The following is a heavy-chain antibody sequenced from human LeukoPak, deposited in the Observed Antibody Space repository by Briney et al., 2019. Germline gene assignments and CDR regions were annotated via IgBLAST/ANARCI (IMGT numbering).Heavy chain of an antibody. Sequence: SETLSLTSTVSGGSISSYYWSWIRQPAGKGLEWIGRIYTSGSTNYNPSLKSRVTMSVDTSKNQFSLQLSSVTAADTAVYYCARSYYYETSAYHYWGQGTLVTVSS. CDR3: ARSYYYETSAYHY. CDR2: IYTSGST. CDR1: GGSISSYY. D-gene: IGHD3-22*01. V-gene: IGHV4-4*07. J-gene: IGHJ4*02.